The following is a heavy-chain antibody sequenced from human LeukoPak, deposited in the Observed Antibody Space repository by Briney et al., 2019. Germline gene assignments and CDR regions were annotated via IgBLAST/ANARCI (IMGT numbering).Heavy chain of an antibody. CDR3: VKDDGWVQYAD. Sequence: GGSLRLSCAASGFSVRTTYMSWVRQAPGKGLEWVSVLYTGGGTDHADSVKGRFTISRDNSKNTVFLQMNSLRAEDTAVYYCVKDDGWVQYADWGQGTLVTVSS. CDR2: LYTGGGT. J-gene: IGHJ4*02. D-gene: IGHD5-24*01. V-gene: IGHV3-53*01. CDR1: GFSVRTTY.